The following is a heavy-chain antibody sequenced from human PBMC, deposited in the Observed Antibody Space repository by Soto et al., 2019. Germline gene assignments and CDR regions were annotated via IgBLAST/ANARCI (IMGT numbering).Heavy chain of an antibody. CDR2: ISSSSSYI. CDR1: GFTFSSYS. Sequence: GGSLRLSCAASGFTFSSYSMNWVRQAPGKGLEWVSSISSSSSYIYYADSVKGRFTISRDNAKNSLYLQMNSLRAEDTAVYYCARAGRCSGGSCQSDAFDIWGQGTMVTVSS. J-gene: IGHJ3*02. D-gene: IGHD2-15*01. CDR3: ARAGRCSGGSCQSDAFDI. V-gene: IGHV3-21*01.